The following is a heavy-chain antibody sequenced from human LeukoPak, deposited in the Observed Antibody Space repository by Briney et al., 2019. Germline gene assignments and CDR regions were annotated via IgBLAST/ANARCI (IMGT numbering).Heavy chain of an antibody. CDR3: ARDRHDYDILTGYYNLDAFDI. CDR2: ISAYNGNT. CDR1: GYTFTSYG. V-gene: IGHV1-18*04. D-gene: IGHD3-9*01. J-gene: IGHJ3*02. Sequence: ASVKVSCKASGYTFTSYGISWVRQAPGQGLEWMGWISAYNGNTNYAQKLQGRVTMTTDTSTGTAYMELRSLRSDDTAVYYCARDRHDYDILTGYYNLDAFDIWGQGTMVTVSS.